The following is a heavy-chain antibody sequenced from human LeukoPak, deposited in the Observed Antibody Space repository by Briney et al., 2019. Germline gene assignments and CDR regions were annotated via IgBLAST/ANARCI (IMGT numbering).Heavy chain of an antibody. CDR2: INPSGGST. D-gene: IGHD3-22*01. CDR1: GYTFTSYF. Sequence: ASVKVSCKASGYTFTSYFMHWVRQAPGQGLEWMGIINPSGGSTNYAQKFQGRVTMTRDTSTSTVYMERSSLRSEDTAVYYCARAHYYDSSDYGGIEHWGQGTLVTVSS. J-gene: IGHJ1*01. V-gene: IGHV1-46*01. CDR3: ARAHYYDSSDYGGIEH.